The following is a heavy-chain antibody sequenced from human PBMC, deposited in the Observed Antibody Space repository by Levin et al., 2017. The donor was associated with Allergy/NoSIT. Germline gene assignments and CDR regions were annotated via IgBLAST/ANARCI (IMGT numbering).Heavy chain of an antibody. CDR3: ARHNPPYYYYGMDV. CDR1: GYTFSTYW. J-gene: IGHJ6*02. CDR2: IDPSDSYT. V-gene: IGHV5-10-1*01. D-gene: IGHD1-1*01. Sequence: PGESLKISCKVSGYTFSTYWISWVRQMPGKGLEWMGRIDPSDSYTTYSPSFEGHITISVDKSISTAYLQWSSLKASDTAMYYCARHNPPYYYYGMDVWGQGTTVTVSS.